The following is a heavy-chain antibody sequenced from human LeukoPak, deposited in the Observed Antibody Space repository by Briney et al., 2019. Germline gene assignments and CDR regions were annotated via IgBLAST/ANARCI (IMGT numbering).Heavy chain of an antibody. CDR2: IEEDGTET. CDR3: AKEGRSLQTY. Sequence: ETLSLTCTVSGGSISSGGYYWSWVRLAPGKGLEWVANIEEDGTETYYVDSVKGRFTISRDNAKNSLYLQMNSLRVEDTAVYYCAKEGRSLQTYWGQGTLVTVSS. V-gene: IGHV3-7*03. CDR1: GGSISSGGYY. J-gene: IGHJ4*02. D-gene: IGHD5-24*01.